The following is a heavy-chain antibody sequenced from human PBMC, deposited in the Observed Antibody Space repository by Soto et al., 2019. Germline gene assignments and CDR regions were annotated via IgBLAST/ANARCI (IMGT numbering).Heavy chain of an antibody. V-gene: IGHV3-33*01. D-gene: IGHD5-12*01. J-gene: IGHJ4*02. CDR3: AREGRDGYTMAFDY. CDR1: GFTFSSYG. Sequence: QVQLVESGGGVVQPGRPLRLSCAASGFTFSSYGMHWVRQAPGKGLEWVAVIWYDGSNKYYADSVKGRFTISRDNSKNTLYLQMNSLRAEDTAVYYCAREGRDGYTMAFDYWGQGTLVTVSS. CDR2: IWYDGSNK.